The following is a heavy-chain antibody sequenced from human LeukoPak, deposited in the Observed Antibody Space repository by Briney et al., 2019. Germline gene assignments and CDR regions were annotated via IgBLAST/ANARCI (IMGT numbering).Heavy chain of an antibody. J-gene: IGHJ4*02. D-gene: IGHD5-24*01. Sequence: PGGSLRLSCAASGFTFSSYAMHWVRQAPGKGLEWVAVISYDGSNKYYADSVKGRFTISRDNSKNTLYLQMNSLRAEDTAVYYCARGVFRGGYNWVPDYWGQGTLVTVSS. CDR3: ARGVFRGGYNWVPDY. CDR2: ISYDGSNK. V-gene: IGHV3-30-3*01. CDR1: GFTFSSYA.